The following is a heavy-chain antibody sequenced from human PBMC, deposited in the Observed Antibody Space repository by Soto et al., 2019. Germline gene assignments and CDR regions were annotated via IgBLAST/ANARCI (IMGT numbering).Heavy chain of an antibody. CDR2: VSGSGGRT. D-gene: IGHD1-1*01. CDR3: AKSLPTLDYYYYYMDV. V-gene: IGHV3-23*01. J-gene: IGHJ6*03. CDR1: GFTFSSYA. Sequence: EVQLLESGGGLVQPGGSLRLSCAASGFTFSSYAMSWVRQAPGKGLEWVSAVSGSGGRTYYADSVKGRFTISRDNSKNTLYLQMNTIRAEDTAVYYCAKSLPTLDYYYYYMDVWGKGTTVTVSS.